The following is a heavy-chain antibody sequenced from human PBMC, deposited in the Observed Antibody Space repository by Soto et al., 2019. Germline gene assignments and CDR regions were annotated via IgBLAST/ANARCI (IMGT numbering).Heavy chain of an antibody. J-gene: IGHJ5*02. CDR2: VYYSGST. CDR3: ARDKFAGDSYYNNWFDP. Sequence: PSETLSLTCTVSGCAISNYFWSWIRQPPGKGLEWIGYVYYSGSTTYNPSLKGRVTISVDTSKNQFSLNLNSVTAADTAVYYCARDKFAGDSYYNNWFDPWGQGTLVTVSS. D-gene: IGHD1-26*01. CDR1: GCAISNYF. V-gene: IGHV4-59*01.